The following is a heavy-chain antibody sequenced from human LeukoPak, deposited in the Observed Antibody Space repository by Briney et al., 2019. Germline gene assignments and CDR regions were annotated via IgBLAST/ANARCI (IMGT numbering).Heavy chain of an antibody. D-gene: IGHD2-2*01. CDR3: AKDVEVVVPAATDY. CDR2: ISGSGGST. Sequence: GGSLRLSCAASGFIFSSCSLNWVRQAPGKGLEWVSAISGSGGSTYYADSVKGRFTISRDNSKNTLYLQMNSLRAEDTAVYYCAKDVEVVVPAATDYWGQGTLVTVSS. CDR1: GFIFSSCS. V-gene: IGHV3-23*01. J-gene: IGHJ4*02.